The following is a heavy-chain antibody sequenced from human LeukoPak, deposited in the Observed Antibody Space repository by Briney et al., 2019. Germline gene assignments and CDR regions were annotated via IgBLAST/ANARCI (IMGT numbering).Heavy chain of an antibody. J-gene: IGHJ4*02. V-gene: IGHV1-69*05. CDR2: IIPIFGTA. CDR3: ASSGLLELQAFDY. D-gene: IGHD1-7*01. Sequence: GASVTVSCKASVGTLISYAISWVRQAPGQGVEWMGRIIPIFGTANYAQTFQGRVTITTDETTRRAYMELSSLRSEDTAVYYCASSGLLELQAFDYWGQGTLVTVSS. CDR1: VGTLISYA.